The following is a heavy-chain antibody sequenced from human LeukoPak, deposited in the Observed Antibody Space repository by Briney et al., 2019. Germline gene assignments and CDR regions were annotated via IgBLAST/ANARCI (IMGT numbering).Heavy chain of an antibody. CDR1: GFTLSSSW. J-gene: IGHJ4*02. CDR2: INGDGSSF. D-gene: IGHD1-26*01. Sequence: GGSLRLSCAASGFTLSSSWMHWVRQAPGKGLVWVSQINGDGSSFTYADSVKGRFTISRDNARNIIYLQLNSLGAEDTAVYFCARGGVGTFDYWGQGTLVTVSS. V-gene: IGHV3-74*01. CDR3: ARGGVGTFDY.